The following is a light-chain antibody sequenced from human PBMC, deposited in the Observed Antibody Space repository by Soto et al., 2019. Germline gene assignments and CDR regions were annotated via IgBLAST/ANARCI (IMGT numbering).Light chain of an antibody. CDR2: GAS. V-gene: IGKV3-15*01. J-gene: IGKJ1*01. CDR3: QHYNNWPRT. CDR1: QSVSSN. Sequence: EIVMTQSPATLSVSPGERATLSCRASQSVSSNLAWYQQKPGQAPRLLIYGASTRATGIPARFSGSGSGTEFTLTLSSLQSEDFAVYYCQHYNNWPRTFGQGTMVEIK.